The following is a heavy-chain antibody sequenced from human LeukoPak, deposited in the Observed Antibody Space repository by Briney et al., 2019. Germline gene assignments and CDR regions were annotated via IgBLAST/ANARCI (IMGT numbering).Heavy chain of an antibody. CDR3: ARDEAYGDYGSGLFDY. CDR1: GGSISSGDYY. Sequence: SETLPLTCTVSGGSISSGDYYWSWIRQPPGKGLEWIGYIYYSGSTYYNPSLKSRVTISVDTSKNQFSLKLSSVTAADTAVYYCARDEAYGDYGSGLFDYWGQGTLVTVSS. CDR2: IYYSGST. V-gene: IGHV4-30-4*01. J-gene: IGHJ4*02. D-gene: IGHD4-17*01.